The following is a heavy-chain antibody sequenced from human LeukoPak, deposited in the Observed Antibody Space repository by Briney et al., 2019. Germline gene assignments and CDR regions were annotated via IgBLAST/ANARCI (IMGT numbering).Heavy chain of an antibody. CDR1: GFTFSSYG. CDR2: ISYDGSNK. CDR3: AKDYLRIAVAPNYGMDV. D-gene: IGHD6-19*01. J-gene: IGHJ6*02. Sequence: GGSLRLSCAASGFTFSSYGMHWVRQAPGKGLEWVAVISYDGSNKYYADSVKGRFTISRDNSKNTLYLQMNSLRAEDTVVYYCAKDYLRIAVAPNYGMDVWGQGTTVTVSS. V-gene: IGHV3-30*18.